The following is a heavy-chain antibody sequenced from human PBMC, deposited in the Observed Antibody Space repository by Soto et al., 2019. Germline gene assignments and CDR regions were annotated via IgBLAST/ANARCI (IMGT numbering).Heavy chain of an antibody. CDR2: IDPSDSYT. V-gene: IGHV5-10-1*01. J-gene: IGHJ4*02. D-gene: IGHD6-19*01. CDR1: GYSFTSYW. Sequence: GESLKISCKGSGYSFTSYWISWVRQMPGKGLEWMGRIDPSDSYTNYSPSFQGHVTISADKSISTAYLQWSSLKASETAMYYCARRIAVAGEIDYWGQGTLVIVSS. CDR3: ARRIAVAGEIDY.